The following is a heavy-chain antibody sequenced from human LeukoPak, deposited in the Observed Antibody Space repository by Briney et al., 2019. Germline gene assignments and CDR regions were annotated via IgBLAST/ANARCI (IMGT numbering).Heavy chain of an antibody. CDR2: INPNSGGT. Sequence: ASVKVSCKASGYTFTRYGISWVRQAPGQGLEWMGWINPNSGGTNYAQKFQGRVTMTRDTSISTAYMELSRLRSDDTAVYYCAREYCSSTSCETGVDYWGQGTLVTVSS. D-gene: IGHD2-2*01. CDR1: GYTFTRYG. J-gene: IGHJ4*02. V-gene: IGHV1-2*02. CDR3: AREYCSSTSCETGVDY.